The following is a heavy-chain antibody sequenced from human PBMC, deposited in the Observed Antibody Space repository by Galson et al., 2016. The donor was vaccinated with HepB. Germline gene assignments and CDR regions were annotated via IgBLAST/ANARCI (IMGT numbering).Heavy chain of an antibody. CDR1: GYTFSSYP. Sequence: SVKVSCKASGYTFSSYPIQWVRQAPGQRLEWMGWISAGNGDPKYSQKFQGRVTITRDTSASTAYMELRSLKSAEPAVYYCASDDFKRSSSGFEIWGQGTLVTVSA. CDR2: ISAGNGDP. J-gene: IGHJ4*02. V-gene: IGHV1-3*01. D-gene: IGHD3-3*01. CDR3: ASDDFKRSSSGFEI.